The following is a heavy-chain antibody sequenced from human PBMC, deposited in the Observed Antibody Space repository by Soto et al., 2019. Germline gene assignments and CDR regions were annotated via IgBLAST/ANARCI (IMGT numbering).Heavy chain of an antibody. V-gene: IGHV4-39*01. CDR1: GGSISSSSYY. CDR2: IYYGGST. CDR3: ARLRTTVTTSDDY. Sequence: QLQLQESGPGLVKPSETLSLTCTVSGGSISSSSYYWGWIRQPPGKGLEWIGNIYYGGSTYYNPSLKSRVTISVDTSKNQFSLKLSSVTAADTAVYYCARLRTTVTTSDDYWGQGPLVTVSS. D-gene: IGHD4-17*01. J-gene: IGHJ4*02.